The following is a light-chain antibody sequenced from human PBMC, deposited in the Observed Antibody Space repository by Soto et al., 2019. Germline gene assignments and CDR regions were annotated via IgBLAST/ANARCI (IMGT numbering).Light chain of an antibody. CDR2: EVT. V-gene: IGLV2-14*01. CDR3: SSFTTTNTWV. CDR1: SSDVGSGNF. Sequence: QSALTQPASVSGSPGQSITISCTGTSSDVGSGNFVSWFQQHPGKAPKLMIYEVTNRPSGVSYRFSGSKSGNTASLTISGLQAEDGADYYCSSFTTTNTWVFGGGTKLTVL. J-gene: IGLJ3*02.